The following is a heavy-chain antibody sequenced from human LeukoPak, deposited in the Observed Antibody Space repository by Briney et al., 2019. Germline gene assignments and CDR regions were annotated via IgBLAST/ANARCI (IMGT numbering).Heavy chain of an antibody. CDR3: AREVGATQYYYYMDV. Sequence: SETLSLTCTVSGDSISSGDYYWSWIRQPAGKGLEWIGRIYTSGSTNYNPSLKSRVTMSVDTSKNQFSLKLSSVTAADTAVYYCAREVGATQYYYYMDVWGKGTTVTISS. D-gene: IGHD1-26*01. CDR2: IYTSGST. V-gene: IGHV4-61*02. CDR1: GDSISSGDYY. J-gene: IGHJ6*03.